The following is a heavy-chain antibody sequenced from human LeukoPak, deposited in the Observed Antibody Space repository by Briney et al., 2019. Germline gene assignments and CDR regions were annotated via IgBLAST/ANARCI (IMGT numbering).Heavy chain of an antibody. Sequence: GESLQISCKGSGYSFTSYWIGWVRQLPGKGLEWMGIIYPGDSDTRYSPSFQGQVTISADKSISTAYLQWSSLKASDTAMYYCARIQGYDFWSGYRNVYFDYWGQGTLVTVSS. J-gene: IGHJ4*02. V-gene: IGHV5-51*01. CDR3: ARIQGYDFWSGYRNVYFDY. CDR2: IYPGDSDT. D-gene: IGHD3-3*01. CDR1: GYSFTSYW.